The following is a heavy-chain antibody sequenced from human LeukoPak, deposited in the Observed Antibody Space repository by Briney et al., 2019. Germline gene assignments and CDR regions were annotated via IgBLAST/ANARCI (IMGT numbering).Heavy chain of an antibody. CDR1: GFTFSSYA. CDR2: ISGSGGST. Sequence: PGGSLRLSCAASGFTFSSYAMSWVRKAPGKGLEWVSAISGSGGSTYYADSVKGRFTISRDNSKNTLDLQMNSLRAEDTAVYYCAKASGSYRNYFDYWGQGTLVTVSS. D-gene: IGHD1-26*01. V-gene: IGHV3-23*01. J-gene: IGHJ4*02. CDR3: AKASGSYRNYFDY.